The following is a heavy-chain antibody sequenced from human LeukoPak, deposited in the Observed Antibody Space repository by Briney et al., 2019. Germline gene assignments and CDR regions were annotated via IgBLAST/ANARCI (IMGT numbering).Heavy chain of an antibody. J-gene: IGHJ4*02. Sequence: GGSLRLSCAASGFTFSGYAMSWVRQAPGKGLEWLSAISGSGGSTYYADSVKGRFTISRDNSKNTLYLQMTGLRAEDTAIYYCAKDNRHDSSGYYYGPTDYWGQGTLVTVSS. CDR2: ISGSGGST. V-gene: IGHV3-23*01. CDR3: AKDNRHDSSGYYYGPTDY. CDR1: GFTFSGYA. D-gene: IGHD3-22*01.